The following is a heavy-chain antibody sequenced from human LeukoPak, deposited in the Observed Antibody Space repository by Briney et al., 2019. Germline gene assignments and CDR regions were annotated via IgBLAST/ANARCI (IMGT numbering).Heavy chain of an antibody. CDR3: ATDLDYSFDY. Sequence: GGSLRLSCAASGFTFSTYGMSWVRQAPGKGLEWVSHIIHINTTTTYADSVKGRFTISRDNAQNSLYLQMNNLRDEDSAVYYCATDLDYSFDYWGQGALVTVSS. V-gene: IGHV3-48*02. CDR2: IIHINTTT. J-gene: IGHJ4*02. D-gene: IGHD2-15*01. CDR1: GFTFSTYG.